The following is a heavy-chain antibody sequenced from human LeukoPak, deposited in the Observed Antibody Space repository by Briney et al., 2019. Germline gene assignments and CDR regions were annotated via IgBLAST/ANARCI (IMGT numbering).Heavy chain of an antibody. J-gene: IGHJ4*02. D-gene: IGHD3-22*01. CDR3: TTDEYYYDSSGSFDY. CDR2: IKSKTDGWTT. Sequence: PGGSLRLSCAASGFTFSNAWMSWVRQAPGKGLEWVGRIKSKTDGWTTDYAAPVKGRFTISRDDSKNTLYLQMNSLKTEDTAVYYCTTDEYYYDSSGSFDYWGQGTLVTVSS. V-gene: IGHV3-15*01. CDR1: GFTFSNAW.